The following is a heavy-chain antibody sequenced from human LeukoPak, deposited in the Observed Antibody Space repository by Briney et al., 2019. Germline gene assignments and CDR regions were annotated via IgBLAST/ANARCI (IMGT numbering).Heavy chain of an antibody. Sequence: PSETLSLTCAVSGGSISSGGYSWSWIRQPPGKGLEWIGYIYHSGSTYYNPSLKSRVTISVDRSKNQFSLKPSSVTAADTAVYYCARGFGSGWPGWFDPWGQGTLVTVSS. CDR2: IYHSGST. CDR3: ARGFGSGWPGWFDP. J-gene: IGHJ5*02. CDR1: GGSISSGGYS. V-gene: IGHV4-30-2*01. D-gene: IGHD3-10*01.